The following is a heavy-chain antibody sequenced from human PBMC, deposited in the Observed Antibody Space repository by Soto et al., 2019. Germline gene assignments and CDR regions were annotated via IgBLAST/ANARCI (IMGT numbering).Heavy chain of an antibody. J-gene: IGHJ4*02. CDR3: AKDPYDSSGYPDY. CDR1: GFTFSSYG. D-gene: IGHD3-22*01. V-gene: IGHV3-30*18. Sequence: RGSLRLSCAASGFTFSSYGMHWVRQAPGKGLEWVAVISYDGSNKYYADSVKGRFTISRDNSKNTLYLQMNSLRAEDTAVYYCAKDPYDSSGYPDYWGQGTLVTVSS. CDR2: ISYDGSNK.